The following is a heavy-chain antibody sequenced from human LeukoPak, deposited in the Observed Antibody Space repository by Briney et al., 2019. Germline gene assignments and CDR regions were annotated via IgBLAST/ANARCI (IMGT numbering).Heavy chain of an antibody. D-gene: IGHD3-10*01. CDR2: LSPRDGET. V-gene: IGHV1-24*01. J-gene: IGHJ4*02. CDR1: GSTLTTIS. Sequence: ASVKVSCTVSGSTLTTISIDWVRQAPGKALEWMGSLSPRDGETSHAQKFKGRFNMTADTATDIAYMEMSSLESGDTAVYYCATGAMVYDFWGQGTLVTVSS. CDR3: ATGAMVYDF.